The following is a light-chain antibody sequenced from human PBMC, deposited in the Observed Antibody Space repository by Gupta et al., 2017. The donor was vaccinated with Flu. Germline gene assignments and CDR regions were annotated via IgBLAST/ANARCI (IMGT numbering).Light chain of an antibody. CDR1: QSVSSN. Sequence: ETVMTQSPATLSVSPGERATLSCRASQSVSSNLAWYQQKPGQPPRLLIFGASTRDTGIPARFSGSGYGKEITLTVSSRQSEDFAVYYCQQDNNWPPWTFGQGTKVESK. CDR2: GAS. J-gene: IGKJ1*01. CDR3: QQDNNWPPWT. V-gene: IGKV3-15*01.